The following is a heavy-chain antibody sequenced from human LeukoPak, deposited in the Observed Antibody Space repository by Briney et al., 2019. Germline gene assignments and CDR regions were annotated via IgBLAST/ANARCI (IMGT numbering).Heavy chain of an antibody. Sequence: PSETLSLTCAVYGGSFSGYYWSWIRRPPGKGLEWIGEINHSGSTNYNPSLKSRVTISVDTSKNQFSLKLSSVTAADTAVYYCASSARYYYGSGSYRRGYYFDYWGQGTLVTVSS. D-gene: IGHD3-10*01. CDR2: INHSGST. V-gene: IGHV4-34*01. J-gene: IGHJ4*02. CDR1: GGSFSGYY. CDR3: ASSARYYYGSGSYRRGYYFDY.